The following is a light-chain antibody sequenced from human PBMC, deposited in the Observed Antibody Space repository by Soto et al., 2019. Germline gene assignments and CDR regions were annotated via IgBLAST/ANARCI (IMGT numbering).Light chain of an antibody. Sequence: EIVLTQSPGTLTLSPGERATLSCRASQSVRSNYLAWYQQGPVQAPRRLIFAASSRATGIPDRFSGSGSGTDFNLTISRLEPEDFAVYYCQHYSTSPWTFGQGTKVDIK. J-gene: IGKJ1*01. CDR1: QSVRSNY. CDR2: AAS. V-gene: IGKV3-20*01. CDR3: QHYSTSPWT.